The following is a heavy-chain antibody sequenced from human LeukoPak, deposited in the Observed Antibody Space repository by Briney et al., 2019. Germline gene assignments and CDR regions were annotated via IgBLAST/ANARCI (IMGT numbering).Heavy chain of an antibody. Sequence: GGSLRLSCAASGFTFSSYAMSWVRQAPGKGLEWVSAISGSGGSTYYADSVKGRFTISRDNSKNTLYLQMNSLRAEDTAVYYCAKGFIAAAMRGVGMDVWGQGTTVTVSS. D-gene: IGHD6-13*01. CDR1: GFTFSSYA. V-gene: IGHV3-23*01. J-gene: IGHJ6*02. CDR3: AKGFIAAAMRGVGMDV. CDR2: ISGSGGST.